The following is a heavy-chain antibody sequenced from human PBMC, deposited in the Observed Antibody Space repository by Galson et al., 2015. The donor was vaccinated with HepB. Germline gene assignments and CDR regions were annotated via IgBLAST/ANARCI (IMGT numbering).Heavy chain of an antibody. CDR3: ATHQQDYGDSVVAY. V-gene: IGHV3-23*01. D-gene: IGHD4-17*01. CDR1: GFTFSAYA. J-gene: IGHJ4*02. CDR2: ISGSGGTT. Sequence: SLRLSCAASGFTFSAYAMSWVRQAPGKGLEWASSISGSGGTTNHADSVKGRFAISRDNSKNTLYLQMNILRAEDTAVYYCATHQQDYGDSVVAYWGQGTLVTVSS.